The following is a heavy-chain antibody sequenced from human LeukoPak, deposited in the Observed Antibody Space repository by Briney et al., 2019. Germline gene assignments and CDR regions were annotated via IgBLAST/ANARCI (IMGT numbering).Heavy chain of an antibody. V-gene: IGHV3-48*03. D-gene: IGHD1-7*01. CDR1: GLIFSSYE. CDR3: ATLELRGSLDY. J-gene: IGHJ4*02. CDR2: IGPSGGAI. Sequence: GGSLRLSCAASGLIFSSYEMDWVRRAPGKGLEWVSHIGPSGGAINYADSVKGRFTISRDNAKNSLYLQMNSLRAEDTAVYYCATLELRGSLDYWGQGTLVTVSS.